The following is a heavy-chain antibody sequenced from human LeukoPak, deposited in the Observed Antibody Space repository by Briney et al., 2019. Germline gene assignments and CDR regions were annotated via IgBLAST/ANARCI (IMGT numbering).Heavy chain of an antibody. CDR2: IRYDGGNK. CDR3: AKDNYDYGDYDGGDY. J-gene: IGHJ4*02. Sequence: GGSLRLSCAASGFIFSTYGMHWVRQAPGKGLEWVAFIRYDGGNKYYADSVKGRFTISRDNPKNTLYLQMNSLRPEDTAVYYCAKDNYDYGDYDGGDYWGQGTLVTVSS. V-gene: IGHV3-30*02. CDR1: GFIFSTYG. D-gene: IGHD4-17*01.